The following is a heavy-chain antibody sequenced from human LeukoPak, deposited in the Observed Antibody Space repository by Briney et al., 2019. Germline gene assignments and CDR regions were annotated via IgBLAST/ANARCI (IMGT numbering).Heavy chain of an antibody. J-gene: IGHJ6*03. CDR1: GGSISSGSYY. CDR2: INHSGST. CDR3: ARSYCGGDCYYYYYYYMDV. Sequence: PSQTLSLTCTVSGGSISSGSYYWSWIRQPPGKGLEWIGEINHSGSTNYNPSLKSRVTISVDTSKNQFSLKLSSVTAADTAVYYCARSYCGGDCYYYYYYYMDVWGKGTTVTVSS. V-gene: IGHV4-39*01. D-gene: IGHD2-21*01.